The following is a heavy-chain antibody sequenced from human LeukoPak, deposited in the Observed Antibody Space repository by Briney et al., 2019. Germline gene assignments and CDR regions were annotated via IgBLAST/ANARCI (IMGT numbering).Heavy chain of an antibody. J-gene: IGHJ4*02. CDR1: GYTFTYRY. D-gene: IGHD2-15*01. CDR2: ITPFNGNT. V-gene: IGHV1-45*02. CDR3: ASSPEGGYCSGGSCYEGEYCFDY. Sequence: SVKVSCKASGYTFTYRYLHWVRQAPGQALEWMGWITPFNGNTNYAQKFQDRVTITRDRSMSTAYTELSSLRSEDTAMYYCASSPEGGYCSGGSCYEGEYCFDYWGQGTLVTVSS.